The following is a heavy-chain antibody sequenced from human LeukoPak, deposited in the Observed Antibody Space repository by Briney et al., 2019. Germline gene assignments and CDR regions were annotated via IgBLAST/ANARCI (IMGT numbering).Heavy chain of an antibody. J-gene: IGHJ3*02. CDR1: GDSISNYY. Sequence: SETLSLTCSVSGDSISNYYWSWIRQPPGKGLEWIGYIYYSGSTNYSPSLKSRVSISVDTSKNQFSLKLSPVTAADTAVYYCARYRNEALFAFDIWGQGTMVTVSS. D-gene: IGHD1-14*01. V-gene: IGHV4-59*01. CDR2: IYYSGST. CDR3: ARYRNEALFAFDI.